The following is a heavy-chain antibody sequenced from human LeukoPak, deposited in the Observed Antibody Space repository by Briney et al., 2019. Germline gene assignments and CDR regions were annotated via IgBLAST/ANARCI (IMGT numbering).Heavy chain of an antibody. CDR3: TRAAEQRPIDY. J-gene: IGHJ4*02. V-gene: IGHV3-74*01. CDR1: GFAVSDYW. Sequence: GGSLRLSCAASGFAVSDYWMHWVRQAPGKGLVWVSRINSEGGLISDAASVKGRFTIYRDNAKITLYLQMNSLAAEDTAMYYCTRAAEQRPIDYWGQGTLVTVSS. CDR2: INSEGGLI. D-gene: IGHD6-25*01.